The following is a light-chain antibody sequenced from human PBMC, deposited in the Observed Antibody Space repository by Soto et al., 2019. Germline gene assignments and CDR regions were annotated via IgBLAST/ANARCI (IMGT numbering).Light chain of an antibody. Sequence: DIVMTQSPDSLAVSRGERATINCKSSQSVLYSSNNKNYLAWYQQKPGQPPKLLIYWASTRESGVPDRFSGSGSGTDFTLTISSLQAEDVAVYYCQQYYSIPLTFGGGTKVEIK. J-gene: IGKJ4*01. CDR3: QQYYSIPLT. V-gene: IGKV4-1*01. CDR2: WAS. CDR1: QSVLYSSNNKNY.